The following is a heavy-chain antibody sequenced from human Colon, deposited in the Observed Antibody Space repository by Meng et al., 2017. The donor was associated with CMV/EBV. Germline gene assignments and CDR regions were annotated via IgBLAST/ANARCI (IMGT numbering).Heavy chain of an antibody. J-gene: IGHJ5*02. Sequence: GESLKISCAASGFTFSSYSMNWVRQAPGQGLEWVGWINPDGGGTDYAQTFRGRVTMTRDTSINTVYLDLSRLSSADTAVYYCARVKCGTTSCSQGQGLDTWGQGTLVTVSS. V-gene: IGHV1-2*02. CDR1: GFTFSSYS. CDR2: INPDGGGT. D-gene: IGHD2-2*01. CDR3: ARVKCGTTSCSQGQGLDT.